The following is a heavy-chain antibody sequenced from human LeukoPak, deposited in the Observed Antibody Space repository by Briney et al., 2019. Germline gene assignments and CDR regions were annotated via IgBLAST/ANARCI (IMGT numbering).Heavy chain of an antibody. CDR3: AKGRGGRFDY. Sequence: GRSLRLSCAASGFTFDDYAMHWVRQAPGKGLEWVSGISWNSGSIGYADSVKGRFTISRDNAKNSLYLQMNSLRAEDTALYYCAKGRGGRFDYWGQGTLVTVSS. D-gene: IGHD2-15*01. J-gene: IGHJ4*02. CDR1: GFTFDDYA. CDR2: ISWNSGSI. V-gene: IGHV3-9*01.